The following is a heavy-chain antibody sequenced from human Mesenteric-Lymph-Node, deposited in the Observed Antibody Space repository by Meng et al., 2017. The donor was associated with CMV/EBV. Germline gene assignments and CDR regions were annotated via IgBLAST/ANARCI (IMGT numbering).Heavy chain of an antibody. CDR2: VCPSDSDT. D-gene: IGHD5-12*01. J-gene: IGHJ4*02. V-gene: IGHV5-51*01. CDR3: ATLGGYGGYDIDY. CDR1: GYSFTSYW. Sequence: GESLKISCKASGYSFTSYWIAWVRQMPGKGLEWMGMVCPSDSDTRYFPSFQGQVTISADTSITTAYLQWSSLKASDTAIYYCATLGGYGGYDIDYWGQGTLVTVSS.